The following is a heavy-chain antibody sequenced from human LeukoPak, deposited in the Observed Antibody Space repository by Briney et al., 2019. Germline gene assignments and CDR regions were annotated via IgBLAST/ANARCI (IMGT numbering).Heavy chain of an antibody. CDR2: IHHTGNT. Sequence: SETLPLTCTVSGSSIRTYTHWGWIRQPPGKGLEWIASIHHTGNTYYNPSLESRVTISIDTSKNQFSLKMSSVTAADTAFYFCVNSGSNYEAVSWGQGTLVTVSS. V-gene: IGHV4-38-2*02. J-gene: IGHJ5*02. CDR1: GSSIRTYTH. CDR3: VNSGSNYEAVS. D-gene: IGHD5-18*01.